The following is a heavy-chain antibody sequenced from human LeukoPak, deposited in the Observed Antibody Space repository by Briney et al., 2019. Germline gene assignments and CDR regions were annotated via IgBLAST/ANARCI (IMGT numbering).Heavy chain of an antibody. D-gene: IGHD1-26*01. CDR1: GFTFSNAW. V-gene: IGHV3-15*01. CDR2: IKSKTDGGTT. Sequence: GGSLRLSCAASGFTFSNAWMSWVRQAPGKGLEWVGRIKSKTDGGTTDYAAPVKGRFTISRDDSKNTLYLQMNSLKTEDTAVYYCTTGLAGSPDAFDIWGQGTMVTVSS. CDR3: TTGLAGSPDAFDI. J-gene: IGHJ3*02.